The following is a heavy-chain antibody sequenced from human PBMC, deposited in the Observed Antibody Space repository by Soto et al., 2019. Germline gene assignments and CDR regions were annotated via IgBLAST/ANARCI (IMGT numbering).Heavy chain of an antibody. CDR3: ARGHGHGGSSFDF. V-gene: IGHV4-59*01. D-gene: IGHD2-15*01. CDR1: GGSTHSYY. CDR2: VYYNGAT. J-gene: IGHJ4*02. Sequence: QVQLQESGPGLVKPSETLSLTCTVSGGSTHSYYWAWIRQPPGKGLEWMGYVYYNGATNYNPSLKSRVTISVDASKNQFSLKLTSVTPADTAVYYCARGHGHGGSSFDFWGQGTLVTVSS.